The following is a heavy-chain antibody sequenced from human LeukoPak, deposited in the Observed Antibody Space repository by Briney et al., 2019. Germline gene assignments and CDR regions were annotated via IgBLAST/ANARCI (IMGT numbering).Heavy chain of an antibody. D-gene: IGHD5-12*01. CDR3: ARERRDGYSGWDYFDY. Sequence: PSETLSLTCTVSGGSISSYYWSWIRQPPGKGLEWIGYIYYSGSTNYNPSLKSRVTISVDTSKNQFSLKLSSVTAADTAVYYCARERRDGYSGWDYFDYWGQGTLVTVSS. V-gene: IGHV4-59*01. CDR1: GGSISSYY. J-gene: IGHJ4*02. CDR2: IYYSGST.